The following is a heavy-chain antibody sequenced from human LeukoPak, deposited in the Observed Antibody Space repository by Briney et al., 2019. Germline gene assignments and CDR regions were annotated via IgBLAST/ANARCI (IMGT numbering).Heavy chain of an antibody. CDR1: GFTFRSYA. V-gene: IGHV3-23*01. Sequence: GGSLRLSCAASGFTFRSYAMNWVRQAPGKGLEWFSAISGSGSATYYADSVKGRFTISRDNSKNTLYLQMNSLRAEDTAVYYCAKDQYGEAFDIWGPGTMVTVSS. D-gene: IGHD4-17*01. CDR2: ISGSGSAT. J-gene: IGHJ3*02. CDR3: AKDQYGEAFDI.